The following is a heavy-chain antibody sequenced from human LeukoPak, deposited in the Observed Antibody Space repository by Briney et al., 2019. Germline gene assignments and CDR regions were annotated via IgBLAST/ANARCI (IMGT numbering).Heavy chain of an antibody. Sequence: GGSLRLSCAASGFTFSMYGMHWVRQAPGKGLEWVAVISYDGSNKYYADSVKGRFTISRDNSKNTLYLQMNSLRAEDTAVYYCARDPAHIYYDSSGFDYWGQGTLVTVSS. CDR1: GFTFSMYG. CDR3: ARDPAHIYYDSSGFDY. J-gene: IGHJ4*02. D-gene: IGHD3-22*01. V-gene: IGHV3-30*19. CDR2: ISYDGSNK.